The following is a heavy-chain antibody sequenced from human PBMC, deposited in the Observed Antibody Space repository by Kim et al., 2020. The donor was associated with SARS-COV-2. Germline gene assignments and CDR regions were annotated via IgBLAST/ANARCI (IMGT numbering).Heavy chain of an antibody. V-gene: IGHV3-30*18. J-gene: IGHJ6*02. D-gene: IGHD3-10*01. CDR2: ISYDGSKK. Sequence: GGSLRLSCAASGFTFSSYGMHWVRQAPGKGLEWVSVISYDGSKKYYADSVRGRFTISRDNSKNTLYLQMNSLRAEDTAVYYCAKDLLPAQCGSGSNYAYCTGMDVCGHGKQVTASS. CDR3: AKDLLPAQCGSGSNYAYCTGMDV. CDR1: GFTFSSYG.